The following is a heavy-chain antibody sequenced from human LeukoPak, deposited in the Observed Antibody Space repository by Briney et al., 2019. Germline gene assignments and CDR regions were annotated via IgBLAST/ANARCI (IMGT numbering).Heavy chain of an antibody. J-gene: IGHJ4*02. D-gene: IGHD5-12*01. CDR3: AGRGVVATNSLAY. Sequence: GESLKISCKGSGYSFTSYWIGWVRQMPGKGLEWMGIIYPGDSDTRYSPPFQGQVAISVDKSISTAYLQWNSLKASDTAMYYCAGRGVVATNSLAYWGQGTLVTVSA. CDR2: IYPGDSDT. V-gene: IGHV5-51*01. CDR1: GYSFTSYW.